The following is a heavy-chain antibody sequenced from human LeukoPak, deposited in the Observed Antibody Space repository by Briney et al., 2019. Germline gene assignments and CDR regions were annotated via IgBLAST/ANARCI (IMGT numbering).Heavy chain of an antibody. CDR3: ARLGTTVVAPAYY. CDR1: GVSISSSSSY. CDR2: IYYSGGT. D-gene: IGHD4-23*01. V-gene: IGHV4-39*01. Sequence: PSETLSLTCTVSGVSISSSSSYWGWIRQPPGKGLEWIGSIYYSGGTYYNPSLKSRVTISVDTSKNQCSLKLSSVTAADTAAYYCARLGTTVVAPAYYWGQGTLVTVSS. J-gene: IGHJ4*02.